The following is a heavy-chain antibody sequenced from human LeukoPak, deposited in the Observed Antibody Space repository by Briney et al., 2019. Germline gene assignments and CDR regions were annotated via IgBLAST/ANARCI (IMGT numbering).Heavy chain of an antibody. D-gene: IGHD5-24*01. J-gene: IGHJ4*02. CDR3: ARVLPPNEIWLQPFDY. CDR2: IYYSGST. Sequence: SETLSLTCTVSGGSISSYYWSWIRQPPGKGLEWIGYIYYSGSTNYNPSLKSRVTISVDTSKNQFSLKLSSVTAADTAVYYCARVLPPNEIWLQPFDYWGQGTLVTVSS. CDR1: GGSISSYY. V-gene: IGHV4-59*01.